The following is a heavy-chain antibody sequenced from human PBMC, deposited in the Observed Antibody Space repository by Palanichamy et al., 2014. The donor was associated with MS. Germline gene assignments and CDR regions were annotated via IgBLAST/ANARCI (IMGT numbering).Heavy chain of an antibody. CDR1: VAPISNYY. J-gene: IGHJ6*02. D-gene: IGHD3-10*01. Sequence: QVQLQGVGPRTGEAFGDPCPSPALSLVAPISNYYWSWIRQPPGKGLEWIGYIYDSGSTNYNPSLRSRVTISLDTSKNQFSLKLSSVTAADTAVYYCARKEKDYYGSGRNYFYYGIDVWGQGTSVTVSS. CDR3: ARKEKDYYGSGRNYFYYGIDV. V-gene: IGHV4-59*01. CDR2: IYDSGST.